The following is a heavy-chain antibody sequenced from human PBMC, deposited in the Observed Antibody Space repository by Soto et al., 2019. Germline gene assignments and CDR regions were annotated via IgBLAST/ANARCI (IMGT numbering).Heavy chain of an antibody. Sequence: SETLSLTCAVSGGSISSSDWWSWLRQPPGKGLEWIGEIYHTGSTNYNPSLKSRVTISVDKSKNQFSLKLTSVTAADTAVYFCARDPQLAAAGIDYGMDVWGQGTTVTVSS. CDR2: IYHTGST. J-gene: IGHJ6*02. D-gene: IGHD6-13*01. CDR1: GGSISSSDW. V-gene: IGHV4-4*02. CDR3: ARDPQLAAAGIDYGMDV.